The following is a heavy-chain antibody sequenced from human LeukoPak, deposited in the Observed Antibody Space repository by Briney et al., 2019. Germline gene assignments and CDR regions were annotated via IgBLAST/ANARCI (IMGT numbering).Heavy chain of an antibody. CDR3: GKVIHESGSYFHRPSFDF. J-gene: IGHJ4*02. D-gene: IGHD3-10*01. CDR1: GFTSSSYG. CDR2: ISYDGRNK. V-gene: IGHV3-30*18. Sequence: PGGSLRLSCAASGFTSSSYGMHWVRQAPGKGLEWVAVISYDGRNKYYADYVKGRFTVSRDNSENTLYLQMNSLRAEDTAVYYCGKVIHESGSYFHRPSFDFWGQGTLVTVSS.